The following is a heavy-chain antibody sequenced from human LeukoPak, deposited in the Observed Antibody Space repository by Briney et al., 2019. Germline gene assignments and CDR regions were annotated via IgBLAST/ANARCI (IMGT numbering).Heavy chain of an antibody. CDR3: ARDLGAAAGPSGYYMDV. V-gene: IGHV1-46*01. CDR1: GYTFTSYY. D-gene: IGHD6-13*01. Sequence: VASVKVSCKASGYTFTSYYMHWVRQAPGQGLEWMGIINPSGGSTSYAQKFQGRVTMTRDMSTSTVYMELSSLRSEDTAGYYCARDLGAAAGPSGYYMDVWGKGTTVTVSS. CDR2: INPSGGST. J-gene: IGHJ6*03.